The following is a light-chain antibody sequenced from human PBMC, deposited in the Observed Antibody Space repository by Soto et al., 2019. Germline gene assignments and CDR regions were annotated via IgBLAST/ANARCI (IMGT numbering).Light chain of an antibody. V-gene: IGLV1-40*01. CDR2: GNF. CDR3: QSYDSSLSGVV. J-gene: IGLJ2*01. Sequence: QSVLTQPPSVSGAPGQWVTISCAGGSSSIGAGYDVHWYQQVPGTAPKLLIYGNFNRPSGVPDRFSGSKSGTSASLAITGLQAGDEADYYCQSYDSSLSGVVFGGGTKVTVL. CDR1: SSSIGAGYD.